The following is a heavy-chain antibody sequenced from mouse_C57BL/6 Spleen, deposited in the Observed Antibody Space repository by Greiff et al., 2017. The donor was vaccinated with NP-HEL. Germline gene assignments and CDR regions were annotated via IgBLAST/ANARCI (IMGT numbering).Heavy chain of an antibody. J-gene: IGHJ2*01. CDR3: ASSAAYGYDLYYFDY. Sequence: QVQLQQSDAELVKPGASVKISCKASGYTFTDYTIHWMKQRPEQGLEWIGNIYPRDGSTNYNEKLKGRSTFTADKSSSTAYMQLNRLTSEDSAVYFGASSAAYGYDLYYFDYWGQGTTLTVSS. CDR1: GYTFTDYT. V-gene: IGHV1-78*01. D-gene: IGHD2-2*01. CDR2: IYPRDGST.